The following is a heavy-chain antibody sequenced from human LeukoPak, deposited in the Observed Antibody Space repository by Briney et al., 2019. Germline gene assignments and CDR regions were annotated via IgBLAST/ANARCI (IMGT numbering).Heavy chain of an antibody. J-gene: IGHJ6*02. CDR2: IRSRANSYTT. CDR3: TRHSDKYCSGAGCFHYNFYGLDV. V-gene: IGHV3-73*01. CDR1: GFTFSGSA. Sequence: GGSLRLSCAASGFTFSGSAMHWVRQAHGKGLEWLGRIRSRANSYTTVHAAPVQGRFIISRDDSINMAYLQMNSLRVEDTAVYYCTRHSDKYCSGAGCFHYNFYGLDVWGQGTTVTVSS. D-gene: IGHD2-15*01.